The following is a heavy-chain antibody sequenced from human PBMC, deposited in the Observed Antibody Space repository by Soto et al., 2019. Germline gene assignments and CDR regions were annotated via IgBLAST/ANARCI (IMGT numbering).Heavy chain of an antibody. V-gene: IGHV3-33*01. Sequence: VPLVESGGGVVLPGRSLRLSCAASGFTFSSYGMQWVRQAPGKGLEWVAVIWYDGSNQYYADSVKGRFTISRDNSKNTLYLQMNSLRADDTAVYYCARDRGDLGDAFDIWGQGAMVTVSS. D-gene: IGHD2-21*02. J-gene: IGHJ3*02. CDR2: IWYDGSNQ. CDR1: GFTFSSYG. CDR3: ARDRGDLGDAFDI.